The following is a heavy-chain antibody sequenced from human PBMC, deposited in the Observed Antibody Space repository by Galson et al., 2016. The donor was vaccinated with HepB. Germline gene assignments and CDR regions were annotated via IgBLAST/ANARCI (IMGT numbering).Heavy chain of an antibody. CDR1: GFSFGNYD. J-gene: IGHJ4*02. D-gene: IGHD1-26*01. CDR2: ISESGGST. Sequence: SLRLSCAASGFSFGNYDMTWVRQPPGKGLEWVSAISESGGSTHYADSVKGRFTISRDNPKNTLYLQMSSLRAEDTALYYCAKVVGVTTRGYFDYWGQGTLVTVSS. V-gene: IGHV3-23*01. CDR3: AKVVGVTTRGYFDY.